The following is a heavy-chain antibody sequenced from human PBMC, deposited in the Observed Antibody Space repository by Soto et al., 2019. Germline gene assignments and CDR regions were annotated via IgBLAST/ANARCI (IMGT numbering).Heavy chain of an antibody. V-gene: IGHV4-34*01. CDR1: GGSFSGYY. Sequence: SETLSLTCAVYGGSFSGYYWSWIRQPPGKGLEWIGEINHSGSTNYNPSLKSRVTISVDTSKNQFSLKLSSVTAADTAVYYCARNVDSSGYYPVYWGQGTLVTVSS. CDR2: INHSGST. CDR3: ARNVDSSGYYPVY. J-gene: IGHJ4*02. D-gene: IGHD3-22*01.